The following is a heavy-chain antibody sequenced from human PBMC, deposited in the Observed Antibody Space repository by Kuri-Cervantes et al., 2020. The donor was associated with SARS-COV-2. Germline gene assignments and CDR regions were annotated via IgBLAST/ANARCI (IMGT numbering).Heavy chain of an antibody. J-gene: IGHJ5*02. D-gene: IGHD5-12*01. CDR1: GFTFGSYA. CDR2: SSRNGVIT. CDR3: GKDLDTYSESPAVDP. V-gene: IGHV3-23*01. Sequence: GGSLRLSCSASGFTFGSYAMYWVRQAPGKGLEWVAGSSRNGVITDYADSVKGRVIISRDNSKSTLYLQMNSLRVEDTAVYYCGKDLDTYSESPAVDPWGPGPLVTVSS.